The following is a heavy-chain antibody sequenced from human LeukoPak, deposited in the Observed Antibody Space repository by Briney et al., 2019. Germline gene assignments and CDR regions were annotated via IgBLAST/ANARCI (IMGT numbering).Heavy chain of an antibody. CDR1: GYTFTSYG. J-gene: IGHJ4*02. CDR2: INTNTGNP. V-gene: IGHV7-4-1*02. Sequence: ASVKVSCKASGYTFTSYGISWVRQAPGQGLEWMGWINTNTGNPTYAQGFTGRFVFSLDTSVSTAYLQISSLKAEDTAVYYCARVPANYYDSSGYSEGLYYFDYWGQGTLVTVSS. D-gene: IGHD3-22*01. CDR3: ARVPANYYDSSGYSEGLYYFDY.